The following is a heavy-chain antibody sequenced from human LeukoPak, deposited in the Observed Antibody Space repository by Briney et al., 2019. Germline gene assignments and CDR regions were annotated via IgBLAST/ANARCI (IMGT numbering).Heavy chain of an antibody. CDR1: GFTFSSYD. D-gene: IGHD5/OR15-5a*01. CDR2: IGTASDT. CDR3: IRGGIQVSGIDAFDI. J-gene: IGHJ3*02. Sequence: GGSLRLSCAASGFTFSSYDMHWVRQATGKGLEWVSAIGTASDTYYPGSVKGRFTISRENAKNSMYLQMNSLKDGDTAVYYCIRGGIQVSGIDAFDIWGQGTMVTVSS. V-gene: IGHV3-13*01.